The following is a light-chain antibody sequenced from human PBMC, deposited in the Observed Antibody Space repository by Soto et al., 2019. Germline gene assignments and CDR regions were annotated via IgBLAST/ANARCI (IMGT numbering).Light chain of an antibody. J-gene: IGKJ1*01. Sequence: EIVMTQSPATLSVSPGERATLSCRASQSVSSNLAWYQQKPGQAPRLLIYGASTRATGIPARFSGSGSWTEFTLTISSLQSEDFAVYYCEEYNNWPLTVGQGTKVEIK. CDR1: QSVSSN. CDR2: GAS. V-gene: IGKV3-15*01. CDR3: EEYNNWPLT.